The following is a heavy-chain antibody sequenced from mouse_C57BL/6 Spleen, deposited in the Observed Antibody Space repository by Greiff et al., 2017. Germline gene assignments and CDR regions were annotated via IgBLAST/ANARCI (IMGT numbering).Heavy chain of an antibody. CDR2: IDPSDSET. CDR1: GYTFTSYW. CDR3: AGGLGYYGSSYGPYWYFDV. Sequence: QVQLQQPGPELVRPGSSVKLSCKASGYTFTSYWMHWVKQRPIQGLEWIGNIDPSDSETHYNQKFKDKATLTVDKSSSTAYMQLSSLASEDSAVYYCAGGLGYYGSSYGPYWYFDVWGTGTTVTVSS. V-gene: IGHV1-52*01. J-gene: IGHJ1*03. D-gene: IGHD1-1*01.